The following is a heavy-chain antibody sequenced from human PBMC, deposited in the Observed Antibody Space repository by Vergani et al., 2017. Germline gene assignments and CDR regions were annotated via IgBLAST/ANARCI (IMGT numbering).Heavy chain of an antibody. V-gene: IGHV3-23*04. J-gene: IGHJ4*02. D-gene: IGHD6-13*01. CDR2: ISGSGDRT. CDR3: ARTRTGYSSSWYDC. CDR1: GFTFSSYS. Sequence: EVQLVESGGGLVQPGGSLRLSCAASGFTFSSYSMNWVRQAPGKGLEWVSIISGSGDRTYYADSVKGRFTIARDHSENTLYLQMNSLRVEDSAVYYCARTRTGYSSSWYDCWGQGTLVTVSS.